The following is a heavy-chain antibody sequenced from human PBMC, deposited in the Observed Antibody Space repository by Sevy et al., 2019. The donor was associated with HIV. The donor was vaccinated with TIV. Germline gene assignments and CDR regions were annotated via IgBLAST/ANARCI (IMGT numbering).Heavy chain of an antibody. CDR3: ARVRGGTTAYYYYYTMDV. V-gene: IGHV3-33*01. Sequence: GGSLRLSCAASGFTFSTYGMHWVRQAPGKGLEWVAVIWYDGGRKYYTDSVKGRFTISRDNSKNTLYLQMSSLRADDTAVYYCARVRGGTTAYYYYYTMDVWGQWTTVTVSS. J-gene: IGHJ6*02. CDR2: IWYDGGRK. D-gene: IGHD4-17*01. CDR1: GFTFSTYG.